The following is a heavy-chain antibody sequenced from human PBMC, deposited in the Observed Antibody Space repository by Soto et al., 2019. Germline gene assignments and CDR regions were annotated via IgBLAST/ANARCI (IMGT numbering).Heavy chain of an antibody. CDR1: GGSISSYY. Sequence: SETLSLTCTVSGGSISSYYWSWIRQPPGKGLEWIGYIYYSGSTNYNPSLKSRVTISVDTAKNQFSLKLSSVTAADTAVYYCARPAIYSGYDYTRWDAFDIWGQGTMVTVSS. CDR2: IYYSGST. D-gene: IGHD5-12*01. CDR3: ARPAIYSGYDYTRWDAFDI. J-gene: IGHJ3*02. V-gene: IGHV4-59*08.